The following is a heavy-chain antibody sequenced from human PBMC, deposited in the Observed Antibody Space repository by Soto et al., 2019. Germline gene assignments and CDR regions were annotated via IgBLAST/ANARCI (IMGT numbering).Heavy chain of an antibody. CDR3: AKEMFPQTVLDSSSHWGDY. D-gene: IGHD3-22*01. CDR2: ISYDGSHK. V-gene: IGHV3-30*18. J-gene: IGHJ4*02. CDR1: GFTFSTYS. Sequence: GGSLILSCAASGFTFSTYSIHWVRQPPGKGLEWVAVISYDGSHKFYADSVKGRFTLPRDVSKGTLYLQMNSLRAEDTAVYYCAKEMFPQTVLDSSSHWGDYWGPGTLVTVSS.